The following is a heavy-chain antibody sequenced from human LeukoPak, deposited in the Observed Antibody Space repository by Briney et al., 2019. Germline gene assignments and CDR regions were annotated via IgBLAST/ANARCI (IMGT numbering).Heavy chain of an antibody. V-gene: IGHV1-2*02. CDR3: ARDTDYYDSSGYYYLI. CDR1: GYTFSGYY. CDR2: INPKSGGT. J-gene: IGHJ4*02. Sequence: ASVKVSCKASGYTFSGYYMHWVRQAPGQGLEWMGWINPKSGGTNEAQKFHDRVTMTRDTSIRTAYMELSSLRSEDTAVYYCARDTDYYDSSGYYYLIWGQGTLVTVSS. D-gene: IGHD3-22*01.